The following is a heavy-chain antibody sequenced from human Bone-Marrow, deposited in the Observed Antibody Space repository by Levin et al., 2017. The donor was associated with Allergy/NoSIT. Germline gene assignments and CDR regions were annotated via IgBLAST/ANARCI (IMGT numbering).Heavy chain of an antibody. CDR2: IDPSDSYT. J-gene: IGHJ5*02. CDR3: ARLRGSRGLYSSGWYKASNKNWFDP. V-gene: IGHV5-10-1*01. D-gene: IGHD6-19*01. Sequence: GESLKISCKGSGYSFTSYWISWVRQMPGKGLEWMGRIDPSDSYTNYSPSFQGHVTISADKSISTAYLQWSSLKASDTAMYYCARLRGSRGLYSSGWYKASNKNWFDPWGQGTLVTVSS. CDR1: GYSFTSYW.